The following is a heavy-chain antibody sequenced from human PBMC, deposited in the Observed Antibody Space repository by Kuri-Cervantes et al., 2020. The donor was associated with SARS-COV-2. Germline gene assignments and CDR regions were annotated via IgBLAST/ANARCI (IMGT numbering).Heavy chain of an antibody. D-gene: IGHD2-15*01. Sequence: ASVKVSCKASGGTFSSYAISWVRQAPGQGLEWMGWISAYNGNTNYAQKLQGRVTMTTDTSTSTAYMELRSLRSDDTAVYYCATDHCSGGSCNPYNWFDPWGQGTLVTVSS. V-gene: IGHV1-18*04. CDR2: ISAYNGNT. CDR1: GGTFSSYA. CDR3: ATDHCSGGSCNPYNWFDP. J-gene: IGHJ5*02.